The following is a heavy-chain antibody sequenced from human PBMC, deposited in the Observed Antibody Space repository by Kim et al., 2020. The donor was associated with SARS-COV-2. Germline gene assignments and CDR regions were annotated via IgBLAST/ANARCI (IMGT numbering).Heavy chain of an antibody. Sequence: GGSLRLSCAVSGFTFSSYAMSWVRQAPGKGLEWVSAISGSGGSTYYADSVKGRFTISRDNSKNTLYLQMNSLRAEDTAVYYCAKDFPETYYYDSSGYDEFDYWGQGTLVTVSS. D-gene: IGHD3-22*01. CDR1: GFTFSSYA. J-gene: IGHJ4*02. CDR3: AKDFPETYYYDSSGYDEFDY. CDR2: ISGSGGST. V-gene: IGHV3-23*01.